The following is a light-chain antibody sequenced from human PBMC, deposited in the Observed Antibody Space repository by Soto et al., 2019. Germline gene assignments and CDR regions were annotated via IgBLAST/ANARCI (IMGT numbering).Light chain of an antibody. Sequence: QPVLTQSPSASASLGASVKLTCTLSSGHSSYAIAWLQQQPEKGPRYLMKLNSGGSHSKGDGIPDRFSGSTSGAERYLTISSLQSEDEADYYCQTWGTGIRVFGGGTKVTVL. CDR1: SGHSSYA. CDR2: LNSGGSH. CDR3: QTWGTGIRV. V-gene: IGLV4-69*01. J-gene: IGLJ3*02.